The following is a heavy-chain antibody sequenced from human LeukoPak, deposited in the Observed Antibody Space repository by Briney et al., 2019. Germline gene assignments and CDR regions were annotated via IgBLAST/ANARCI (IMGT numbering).Heavy chain of an antibody. D-gene: IGHD4-23*01. V-gene: IGHV4-59*01. CDR2: IYYSGST. CDR1: GGSISSYY. Sequence: SETLSLTCTVSGGSISSYYWSWIRQPPGKGLECIGYIYYSGSTSYSPSLKSRVTISVDASKNQFSLKLSSVAAADTAVYYCARRLYGGNFDNWGQGTLVTVSS. CDR3: ARRLYGGNFDN. J-gene: IGHJ4*02.